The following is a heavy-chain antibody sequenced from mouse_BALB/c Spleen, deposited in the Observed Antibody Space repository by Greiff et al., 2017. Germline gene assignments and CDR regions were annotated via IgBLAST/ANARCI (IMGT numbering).Heavy chain of an antibody. V-gene: IGHV14-1*02. CDR3: ARLGDGYVDY. CDR2: IDPENGNT. D-gene: IGHD2-3*01. CDR1: GFNIKDYY. J-gene: IGHJ2*01. Sequence: SGAELVRPGALVKLSCKASGFNIKDYYMHWVKQRPEQGLEWIGWIDPENGNTIYDPKFQGKASITADTSSNTAYLQLSSLTSEDTAVYYCARLGDGYVDYWGQGTTLTVSS.